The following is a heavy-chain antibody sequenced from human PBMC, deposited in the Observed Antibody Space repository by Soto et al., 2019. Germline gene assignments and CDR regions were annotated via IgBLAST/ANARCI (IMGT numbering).Heavy chain of an antibody. CDR2: IYYSGST. V-gene: IGHV4-59*08. D-gene: IGHD6-13*01. J-gene: IGHJ4*02. Sequence: SETLSLTCTVSGGSISSYYWSWIRQPPGKGLEWIGYIYYSGSTNYNPSLKSRVTISVDTSKNQFSLKLSSVTAADTAVYYCARLKDSSSWWRPYYFDYWGQGTLVTVSS. CDR3: ARLKDSSSWWRPYYFDY. CDR1: GGSISSYY.